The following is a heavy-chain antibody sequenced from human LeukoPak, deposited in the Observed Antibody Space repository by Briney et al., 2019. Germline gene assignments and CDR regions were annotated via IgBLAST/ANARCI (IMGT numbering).Heavy chain of an antibody. J-gene: IGHJ4*02. V-gene: IGHV3-23*01. CDR3: AKGYGGYNAGTPFDY. D-gene: IGHD5-24*01. CDR2: ISGTGGRT. CDR1: GFTFNSYV. Sequence: GGSLRLSCAASGFTFNSYVINWVRRAPGKGLEWVSAISGTGGRTYYADSVKGRFTISRDNSKNTLYLQMNSLRGEDTAVYYCAKGYGGYNAGTPFDYWGQGTLVPVSS.